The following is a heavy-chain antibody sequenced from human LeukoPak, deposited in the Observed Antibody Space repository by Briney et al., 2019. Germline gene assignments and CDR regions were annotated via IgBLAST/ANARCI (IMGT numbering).Heavy chain of an antibody. V-gene: IGHV1-69*13. CDR2: IIPIFGTA. CDR1: GGTFISYA. J-gene: IGHJ4*02. CDR3: ARDRDWAGYSYGFYY. D-gene: IGHD5-18*01. Sequence: SVKVYCKASGGTFISYAISWVRQAPGQGLEWMGGIIPIFGTANYAQKFQGRVTITADESTGTAYMELSSLRSEDTAVYYCARDRDWAGYSYGFYYWGQETLVTVSS.